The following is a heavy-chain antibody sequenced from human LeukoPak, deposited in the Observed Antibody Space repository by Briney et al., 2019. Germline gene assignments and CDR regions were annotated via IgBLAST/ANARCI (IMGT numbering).Heavy chain of an antibody. J-gene: IGHJ5*02. CDR1: GGSIDTYN. D-gene: IGHD4-11*01. V-gene: IGHV4-4*07. Sequence: SETLSLTCTAAGGSIDTYNWSWIRQPAWKGLEWIGRIFACGSTSYNPSLKSRVTVSVDTSKNQFSLKLSSVTAADTAVYYCARVALTDDYMNWFDPWGQGTLVTVSS. CDR2: IFACGST. CDR3: ARVALTDDYMNWFDP.